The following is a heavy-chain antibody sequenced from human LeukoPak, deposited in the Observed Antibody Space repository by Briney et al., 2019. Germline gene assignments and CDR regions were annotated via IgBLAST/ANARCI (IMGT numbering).Heavy chain of an antibody. J-gene: IGHJ4*02. CDR1: GFTFSNYV. CDR2: ISYDGSNK. V-gene: IGHV3-30*18. Sequence: GGSLRLSCAASGFTFSNYVIHWVRQAPGKGLEWVAVISYDGSNKYYADSVKGRFTISRANSKNTLYLQMNSLRAEDTAVYYCAKDPRRYSRTGGYFDYWGQGTLVTVSS. CDR3: AKDPRRYSRTGGYFDY. D-gene: IGHD6-13*01.